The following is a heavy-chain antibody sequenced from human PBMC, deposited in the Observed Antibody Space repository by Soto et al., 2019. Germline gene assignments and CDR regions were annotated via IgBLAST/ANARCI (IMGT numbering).Heavy chain of an antibody. CDR3: ARVRDIAAAGTLYGMDG. Sequence: ASVIVYCASAGSTFTSSAMHWVRQDTGQRLEWMGWINAGNGNTKYSQKFQGRVTITRDTSASTAYMELSSLRSEDTAVYYCARVRDIAAAGTLYGMDGWGQGTTVTVS. D-gene: IGHD6-13*01. CDR2: INAGNGNT. J-gene: IGHJ6*02. V-gene: IGHV1-3*01. CDR1: GSTFTSSA.